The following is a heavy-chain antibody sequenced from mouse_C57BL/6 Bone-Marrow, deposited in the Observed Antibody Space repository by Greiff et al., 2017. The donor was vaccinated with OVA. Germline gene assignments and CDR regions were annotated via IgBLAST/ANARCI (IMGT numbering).Heavy chain of an antibody. CDR1: GYTFTSYW. V-gene: IGHV1-55*01. D-gene: IGHD4-1*01. Sequence: QVQLQQPGAELVKPGASVKMSCKASGYTFTSYWITWVKQRPGQGLAWIGDIYPGSGSTNYNEKFKSKATLTVDTSSSTAYMQLSSLTSEDSAVYYCARSPNWDGYAMDYWGQGTSVTVSS. CDR2: IYPGSGST. CDR3: ARSPNWDGYAMDY. J-gene: IGHJ4*01.